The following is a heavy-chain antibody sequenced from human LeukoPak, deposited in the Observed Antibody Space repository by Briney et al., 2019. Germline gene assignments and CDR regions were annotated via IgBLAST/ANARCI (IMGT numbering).Heavy chain of an antibody. CDR2: IIPIFGTA. D-gene: IGHD3-3*01. CDR3: ARGYAGFWSGSPYYFDY. V-gene: IGHV1-69*13. J-gene: IGHJ4*02. Sequence: GASVKVSCKVSGYTLTELSMHWVRQAPGKGLEWMGGIIPIFGTANYAQKFQGRVTITADESTSTAYMELSSLRSEDTAVYYCARGYAGFWSGSPYYFDYWGQGTLVTVSS. CDR1: GYTLTELS.